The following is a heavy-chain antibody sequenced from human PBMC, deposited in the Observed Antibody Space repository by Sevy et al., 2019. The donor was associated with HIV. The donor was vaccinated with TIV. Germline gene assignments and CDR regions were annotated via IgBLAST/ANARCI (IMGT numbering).Heavy chain of an antibody. D-gene: IGHD3-10*01. J-gene: IGHJ3*02. V-gene: IGHV3-21*01. CDR3: VRERGPFDGFDI. CDR1: GFTFSYYN. Sequence: GGSLRLSCAASGFTFSYYNMNWVRQAPGKGLEWVSSISSGSSYIFYVDSVKGRFTISRDNAKDSLFLQMNSLRAEDTAVYYCVRERGPFDGFDIWGQGTMVTVSS. CDR2: ISSGSSYI.